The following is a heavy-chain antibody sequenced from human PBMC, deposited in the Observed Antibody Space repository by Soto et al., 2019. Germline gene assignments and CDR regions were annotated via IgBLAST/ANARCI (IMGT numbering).Heavy chain of an antibody. V-gene: IGHV4-34*01. J-gene: IGHJ3*02. CDR1: GGFVTSGSYY. CDR2: MSHSGGT. CDR3: ARVERETATTVVDAFDI. D-gene: IGHD1-1*01. Sequence: QVQLQQWGAGLLKPSETLSLTCAVYGGFVTSGSYYWSWIRQPPGKGLEWIGEMSHSGGTHFNPSLKRRVTISVDTSKNQFTLKMSSVAAAATALYYCARVERETATTVVDAFDIWGPGTMVTVSS.